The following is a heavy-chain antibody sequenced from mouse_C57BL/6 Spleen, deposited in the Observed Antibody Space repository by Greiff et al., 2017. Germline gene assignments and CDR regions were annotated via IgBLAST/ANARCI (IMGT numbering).Heavy chain of an antibody. J-gene: IGHJ3*01. CDR1: GYTFTDYE. D-gene: IGHD4-1*01. Sequence: QVQLQQSGAELVRPGASVTLSCKASGYTFTDYEMHWVKQTPVHGLEWIGAIDPETGGTAYNQKFKGKAILTADKSSSTAYMELRSLTSEDSAVYYWTWGTGTSWFAYWGQGTLVTVSA. CDR3: TWGTGTSWFAY. V-gene: IGHV1-15*01. CDR2: IDPETGGT.